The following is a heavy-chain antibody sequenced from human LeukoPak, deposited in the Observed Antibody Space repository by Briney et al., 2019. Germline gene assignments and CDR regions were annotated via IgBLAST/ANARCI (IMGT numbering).Heavy chain of an antibody. CDR1: GFTFSSYW. J-gene: IGHJ3*02. Sequence: GGSLRLSCAASGFTFSSYWMSWVRQAPGKGLEWVANIKQDGSEKYYVDSVKGRFTISRDNAKNSLYLQMNSLRAEDTAVYYCARDLIVGAPGAFDIWGQGTMVTVSS. D-gene: IGHD1-26*01. CDR3: ARDLIVGAPGAFDI. CDR2: IKQDGSEK. V-gene: IGHV3-7*01.